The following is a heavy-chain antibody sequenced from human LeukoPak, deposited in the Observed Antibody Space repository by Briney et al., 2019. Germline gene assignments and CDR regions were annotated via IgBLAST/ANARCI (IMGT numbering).Heavy chain of an antibody. CDR3: AREDSGYGTYDY. J-gene: IGHJ4*02. Sequence: PSETLSLTCTVSGGSISSYYWSWIRQPPGKGLEGIGYIYYSGGTNYNPSLKSRVTMSVDTSRNQFSLRLYSVTAADTAVYYCAREDSGYGTYDYWGQGTLVTVSS. CDR2: IYYSGGT. CDR1: GGSISSYY. D-gene: IGHD5-12*01. V-gene: IGHV4-59*01.